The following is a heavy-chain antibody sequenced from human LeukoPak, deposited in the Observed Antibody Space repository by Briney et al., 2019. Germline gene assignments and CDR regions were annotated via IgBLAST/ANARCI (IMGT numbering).Heavy chain of an antibody. CDR3: AKTRGSGPFDY. Sequence: PGGSLRLSCAASGFTFSSYVMHWVRQAPGKGLEWVAIISYDGSNEYYADSVKGRFTISRDNSKNTLYLQMNSLRAEDTAVYYCAKTRGSGPFDYWGQGTLVTVSS. CDR1: GFTFSSYV. J-gene: IGHJ4*02. V-gene: IGHV3-30*04. CDR2: ISYDGSNE. D-gene: IGHD3-10*01.